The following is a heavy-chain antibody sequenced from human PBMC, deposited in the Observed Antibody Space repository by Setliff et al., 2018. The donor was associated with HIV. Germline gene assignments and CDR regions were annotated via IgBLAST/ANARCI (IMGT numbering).Heavy chain of an antibody. V-gene: IGHV4-61*02. D-gene: IGHD3-10*01. CDR3: ARDPWFGELSDAFDI. CDR1: GGSISSGSYY. Sequence: PSETLSLTCTVSGGSISSGSYYWNWIRQPAGKGLEWIGRIYTSGSTNYNPSLKSRVTISVDTSRNQFSLKLSSVTAADTAVYYCARDPWFGELSDAFDIWGQGTMVTVSS. CDR2: IYTSGST. J-gene: IGHJ3*02.